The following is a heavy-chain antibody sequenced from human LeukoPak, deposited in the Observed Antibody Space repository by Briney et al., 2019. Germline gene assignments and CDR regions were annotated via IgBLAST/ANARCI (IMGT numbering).Heavy chain of an antibody. Sequence: HPGRSLRLSCAASGFTFSSYAMHWVRQAPGKGLEWVAVISYDGSNKYYADSVKGRFTISRDNSKNTLYLQMNSLRAEDTAVYYCASMTTVTTVGYWGQGTLVTVSS. V-gene: IGHV3-30*04. D-gene: IGHD4-17*01. CDR3: ASMTTVTTVGY. J-gene: IGHJ4*02. CDR1: GFTFSSYA. CDR2: ISYDGSNK.